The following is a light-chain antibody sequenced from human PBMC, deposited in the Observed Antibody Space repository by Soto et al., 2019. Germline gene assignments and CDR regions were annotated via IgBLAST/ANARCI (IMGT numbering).Light chain of an antibody. CDR2: DVS. CDR3: SSYTSSSAVV. Sequence: QSVLTQPASVSGSHGQSITISCTGTSSDVGGYNYVSWYQQYPGKAPKLMIYDVSNRPSGVSNRFSGSKSGNTASLTISGLQAEDEADYYCSSYTSSSAVVFGGGTKLTVL. CDR1: SSDVGGYNY. V-gene: IGLV2-14*01. J-gene: IGLJ3*02.